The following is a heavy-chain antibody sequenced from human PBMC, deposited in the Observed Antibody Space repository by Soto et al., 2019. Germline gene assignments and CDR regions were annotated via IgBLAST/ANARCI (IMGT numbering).Heavy chain of an antibody. CDR2: IIPVFGTA. D-gene: IGHD5-12*01. V-gene: IGHV1-69*13. J-gene: IGHJ4*02. Sequence: GASVKVSCKASGGTFSSYAISWVRQAPGQGLEWMGGIIPVFGTANYAQKFQGRVTITADESTSTAYMELSSLRSEDTAVYYCATGDGSSALDYWGQGTLVTVSS. CDR3: ATGDGSSALDY. CDR1: GGTFSSYA.